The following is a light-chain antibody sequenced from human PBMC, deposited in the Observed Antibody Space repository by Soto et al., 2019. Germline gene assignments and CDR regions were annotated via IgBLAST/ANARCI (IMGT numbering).Light chain of an antibody. CDR1: QSVSSY. CDR2: DAS. CDR3: QQRSNWLT. Sequence: EIVLTQSPATLSLSPGERATLSCRASQSVSSYLAWYQQKPGQAPRLLIYDASNRATGIPARFSGSGSGTDFPLTISSLEHEDFAVYYWQQRSNWLTFGGGTKVEIK. J-gene: IGKJ4*01. V-gene: IGKV3-11*01.